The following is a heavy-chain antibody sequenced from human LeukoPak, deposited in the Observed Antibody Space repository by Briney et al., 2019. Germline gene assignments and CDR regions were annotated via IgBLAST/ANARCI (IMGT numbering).Heavy chain of an antibody. D-gene: IGHD6-13*01. CDR3: TSAFPPLRTAAAGDV. CDR2: ISGRSSHI. J-gene: IGHJ4*02. Sequence: GGSLRLACTGSGFTFSDCDMNWVRQAPGKGLEWISSISGRSSHIYYADSIKGRFTISRDNAKNSLYLQMNSLRDEDTAVYYCTSAFPPLRTAAAGDVWGQGTLVTVSS. CDR1: GFTFSDCD. V-gene: IGHV3-21*01.